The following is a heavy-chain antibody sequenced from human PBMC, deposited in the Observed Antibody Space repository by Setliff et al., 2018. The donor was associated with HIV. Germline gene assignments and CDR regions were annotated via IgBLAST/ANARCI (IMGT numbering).Heavy chain of an antibody. CDR2: INSDGSST. D-gene: IGHD2-15*01. J-gene: IGHJ5*02. Sequence: QPGGSLRLSCAASGFTFSSYWMHWVRQAPGKGLVWVSRINSDGSSTSYADSVKGRFTISRDNAKNTLYLQMNSLRAEDTAVYYCARPGGYCSGGSCYHWFDPWGQGTLVTVSS. CDR1: GFTFSSYW. V-gene: IGHV3-74*01. CDR3: ARPGGYCSGGSCYHWFDP.